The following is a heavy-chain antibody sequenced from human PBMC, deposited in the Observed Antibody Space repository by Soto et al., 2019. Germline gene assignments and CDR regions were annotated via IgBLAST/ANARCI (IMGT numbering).Heavy chain of an antibody. CDR1: CDSIIGYY. CDR2: IYYTGST. D-gene: IGHD6-19*01. Sequence: PSETLSLTCTFSCDSIIGYYWSWIRQPPGKGLEWVGYIYYTGSTNYNPSLKSRVTISVDTSKNQFSLKLSSLTAADTAVYYCARRLRSGRLYNWFDTWGQGTLVTVSS. CDR3: ARRLRSGRLYNWFDT. V-gene: IGHV4-59*01. J-gene: IGHJ5*02.